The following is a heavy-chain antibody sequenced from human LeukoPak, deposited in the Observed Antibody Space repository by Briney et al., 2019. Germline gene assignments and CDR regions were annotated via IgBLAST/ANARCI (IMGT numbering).Heavy chain of an antibody. D-gene: IGHD3-22*01. J-gene: IGHJ3*02. V-gene: IGHV1-2*02. CDR1: GYTFTGYY. CDR3: ARTLVVINDAFDI. Sequence: ASVKVSCKTSGYTFTGYYIHWVRQAPGQGLDWMGWINPNSGDTNYAQKFQGRVSMTGDTSISTAYMELSRLRSDDTAVYYCARTLVVINDAFDIWGQGTMVTVSS. CDR2: INPNSGDT.